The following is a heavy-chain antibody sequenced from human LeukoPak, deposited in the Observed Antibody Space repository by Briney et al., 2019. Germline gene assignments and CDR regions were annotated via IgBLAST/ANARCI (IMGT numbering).Heavy chain of an antibody. CDR2: ISSSGSTI. V-gene: IGHV3-48*03. CDR3: ATWGDGYNPGWFDP. D-gene: IGHD5-24*01. CDR1: GFTFSSYE. J-gene: IGHJ5*02. Sequence: GGSLRLSCAASGFTFSSYEMNWVRQAPGKGLEWVSYISSSGSTIYYADSVKGRFTISRDNAKNSLYLQMNSLRAEDTVVYYCATWGDGYNPGWFDPWGQGTLVTVSS.